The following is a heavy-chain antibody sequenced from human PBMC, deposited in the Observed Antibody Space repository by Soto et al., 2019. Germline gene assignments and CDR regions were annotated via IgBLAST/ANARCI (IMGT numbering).Heavy chain of an antibody. J-gene: IGHJ4*02. CDR1: GFTFGSYW. CDR3: ARDGGGGIDY. V-gene: IGHV3-7*01. Sequence: GGSPRLSCAAPGFTFGSYWMSWVRQAPGKGLEWVANIKQDGSEKYYVDSVKGRFTISRDNAKNSLYLQMNSLRAEDTAVYYCARDGGGGIDYWGQGT. CDR2: IKQDGSEK. D-gene: IGHD2-15*01.